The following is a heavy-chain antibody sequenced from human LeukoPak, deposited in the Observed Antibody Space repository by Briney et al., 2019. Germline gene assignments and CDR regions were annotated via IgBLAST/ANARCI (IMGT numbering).Heavy chain of an antibody. CDR1: GGSISSGDYY. CDR3: ARWGSSGGYSYYGDY. V-gene: IGHV4-30-4*01. J-gene: IGHJ4*02. Sequence: PSETLSLTCTVSGGSISSGDYYWGWIRQPPGRGLEWIVYIYYNGSTYYNPSLKSRVTISVDTSKNQFSLKLSSVTAADTAVYYCARWGSSGGYSYYGDYWGQGTLVTVSS. D-gene: IGHD5-18*01. CDR2: IYYNGST.